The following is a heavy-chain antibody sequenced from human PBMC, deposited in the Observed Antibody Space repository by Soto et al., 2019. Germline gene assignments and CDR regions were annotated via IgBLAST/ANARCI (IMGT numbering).Heavy chain of an antibody. D-gene: IGHD3-16*01. Sequence: HPGGSXRLSCVASGFPFSYSWMSWVRQAPGKGLEWVSAISGSGGSTYYADSVKGRFTISRDNSKNTLYLQMNSLRAEDTAVYYCAREAEPPIGATTYYYGMDVWGQGTTVTVSS. V-gene: IGHV3-23*01. J-gene: IGHJ6*02. CDR2: ISGSGGST. CDR3: AREAEPPIGATTYYYGMDV. CDR1: GFPFSYSW.